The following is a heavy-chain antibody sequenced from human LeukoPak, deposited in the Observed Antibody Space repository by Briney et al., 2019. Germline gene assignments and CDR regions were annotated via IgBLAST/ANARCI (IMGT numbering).Heavy chain of an antibody. V-gene: IGHV1-2*02. Sequence: GASVKVSCKASGYTFTGYYMHWVRQAPGQGLEWMGWINPNSGGTNYAQKFQGRVTMTRDTSISTAYMELSRLRSDDTAVYHCARDPASSSWVLLGYWGQGTLVTVSS. CDR3: ARDPASSSWVLLGY. J-gene: IGHJ4*02. CDR1: GYTFTGYY. CDR2: INPNSGGT. D-gene: IGHD6-13*01.